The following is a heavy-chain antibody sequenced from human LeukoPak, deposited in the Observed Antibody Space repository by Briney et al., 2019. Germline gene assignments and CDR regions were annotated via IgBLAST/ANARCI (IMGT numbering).Heavy chain of an antibody. J-gene: IGHJ4*02. V-gene: IGHV3-48*03. D-gene: IGHD5-18*01. CDR1: GFTFSSYE. CDR2: ISSSGSTI. Sequence: GGSLRLSCAASGFTFSSYEMNWVRQAPGKGLEWVSYISSSGSTIYYTDSVKGRFTISRDNAKNSLYLQMNSLRAEDTAVYYCARAPGYGYTPIQTDYWGQGTLVTVSS. CDR3: ARAPGYGYTPIQTDY.